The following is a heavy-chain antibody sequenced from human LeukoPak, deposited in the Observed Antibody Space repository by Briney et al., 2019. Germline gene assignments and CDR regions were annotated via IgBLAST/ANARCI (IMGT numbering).Heavy chain of an antibody. CDR3: AREPATAIPGGLDY. CDR2: ISSSSSYI. V-gene: IGHV3-21*01. J-gene: IGHJ4*02. Sequence: PGGSLRLSCAASGFTFSSYSMNWVRQAPGKGLEWVSSISSSSSYIYYADSVKGRFTISRDNAKNSLYLQMNGLRAEDTAVYYCAREPATAIPGGLDYWGQGTLVTVSS. D-gene: IGHD2-2*02. CDR1: GFTFSSYS.